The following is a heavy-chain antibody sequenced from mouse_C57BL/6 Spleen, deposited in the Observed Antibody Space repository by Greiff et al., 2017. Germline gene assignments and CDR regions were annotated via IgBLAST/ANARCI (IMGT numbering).Heavy chain of an antibody. V-gene: IGHV1-53*01. D-gene: IGHD2-4*01. Sequence: QVQLQQPGTELVKPGASVKLSCKASGYTFTSSWMHWVKQRPGQGLEWIGNINPSNGGTNYNEKFKSKATLTADKSSSTAYMQLSSLTSEDSAVDACAKSGFIYYDYDDYVDYWGQGTSLTVSS. CDR1: GYTFTSSW. J-gene: IGHJ2*02. CDR2: INPSNGGT. CDR3: AKSGFIYYDYDDYVDY.